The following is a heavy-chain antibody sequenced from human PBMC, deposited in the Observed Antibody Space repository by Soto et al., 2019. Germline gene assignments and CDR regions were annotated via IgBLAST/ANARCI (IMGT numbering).Heavy chain of an antibody. V-gene: IGHV3-33*01. D-gene: IGHD5-12*01. CDR3: AREANSGYAFYFDY. J-gene: IGHJ4*02. CDR1: GFTFSSYG. CDR2: IWYDGSNK. Sequence: PGGSLRLSCAASGFTFSSYGMHWVRQAPGKGLEWVAVIWYDGSNKYYADSVKGRFTISRDNSKNTLYLQMNSLRAEDTAVYYCAREANSGYAFYFDYWGQGTLVTVSS.